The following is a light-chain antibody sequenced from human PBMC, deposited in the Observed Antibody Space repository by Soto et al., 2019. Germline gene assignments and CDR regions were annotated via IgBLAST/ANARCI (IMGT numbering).Light chain of an antibody. V-gene: IGLV1-40*01. Sequence: QLVLTQPPSVSGAPGQRVTISCTGSSSNIGAGYDVHWYQQLPGTAPKLLIYGNSNRPSGVPDRFSGSKSGTSASLAITGLQAEDEADYYCQSYDSSLSGVVFGGGTKLTVX. CDR3: QSYDSSLSGVV. CDR2: GNS. CDR1: SSNIGAGYD. J-gene: IGLJ2*01.